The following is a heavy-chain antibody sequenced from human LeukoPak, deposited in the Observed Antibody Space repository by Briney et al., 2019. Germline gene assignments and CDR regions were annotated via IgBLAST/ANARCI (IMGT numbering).Heavy chain of an antibody. CDR1: TFTFSRYD. V-gene: IGHV3-23*01. Sequence: PGGSLRLSCAASTFTFSRYDMTPVRQAPGKGLEWVSAISGSGGSTYYAGSVKGRFTISRDNSKNTLYLQMNSLRAEDTAVYFCAQEAYSSNFFDPWGQGALVTVSS. CDR2: ISGSGGST. CDR3: AQEAYSSNFFDP. D-gene: IGHD4-11*01. J-gene: IGHJ5*02.